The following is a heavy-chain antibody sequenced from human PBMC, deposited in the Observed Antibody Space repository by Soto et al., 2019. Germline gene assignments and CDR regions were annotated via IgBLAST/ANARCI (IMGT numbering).Heavy chain of an antibody. D-gene: IGHD3-10*01. CDR1: GGSFSGYY. CDR3: ARGPVLLWFGELLPTQYYYDSSGLDY. V-gene: IGHV4-34*01. Sequence: PSETLSLTCAVYGGSFSGYYWSWIRQPPGRGLEWIGEINHSGSTNYNPSLESRVTISVDTSKNQFSLKLSSVTAADTAVYYCARGPVLLWFGELLPTQYYYDSSGLDYWGQGTLVTVSS. J-gene: IGHJ4*02. CDR2: INHSGST.